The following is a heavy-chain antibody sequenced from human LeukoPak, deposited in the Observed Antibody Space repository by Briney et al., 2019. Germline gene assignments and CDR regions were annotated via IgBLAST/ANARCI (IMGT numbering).Heavy chain of an antibody. CDR3: ARTREYSSSWYFPPFDP. CDR2: INPNSGAT. J-gene: IGHJ5*02. Sequence: ASVKVSCKASGYTFTGYYMNWVRQAPGQGLEWMGWINPNSGATNYAQKFQGRVTMTRDPSISTAYMELSGLTSDDTAVYYCARTREYSSSWYFPPFDPWGQGTLVTLSS. V-gene: IGHV1-2*02. D-gene: IGHD6-13*01. CDR1: GYTFTGYY.